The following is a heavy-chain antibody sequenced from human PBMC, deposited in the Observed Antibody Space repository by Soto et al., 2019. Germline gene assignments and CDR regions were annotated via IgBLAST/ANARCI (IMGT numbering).Heavy chain of an antibody. CDR1: GFNFSNYW. CDR2: INQDGSER. CDR3: ARGHYGMDV. J-gene: IGHJ6*02. V-gene: IGHV3-7*05. Sequence: EVHLVESGGGLVQPGGSLRLSCAASGFNFSNYWMSWVRQAPAKGLEWVANINQDGSERYYLDSVKGRFTISRDNGKSSLYLQMSSLRAEDTAMYYCARGHYGMDVWGPGTTVTVSS.